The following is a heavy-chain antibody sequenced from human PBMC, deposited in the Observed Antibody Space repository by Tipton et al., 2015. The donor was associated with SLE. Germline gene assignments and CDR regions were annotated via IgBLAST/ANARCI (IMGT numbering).Heavy chain of an antibody. D-gene: IGHD4-17*01. CDR2: ISYSGTT. CDR3: ARSYGNLYYFDY. V-gene: IGHV4-59*08. J-gene: IGHJ4*02. Sequence: TLSLTCTVSGVSISYYYWSWIRQPPGKGLEWIGYISYSGTTHYNPSLKSRVTMSLDTSKNQVSLKLSSVTAADTAIYYCARSYGNLYYFDYWGQGTLVTVSS. CDR1: GVSISYYY.